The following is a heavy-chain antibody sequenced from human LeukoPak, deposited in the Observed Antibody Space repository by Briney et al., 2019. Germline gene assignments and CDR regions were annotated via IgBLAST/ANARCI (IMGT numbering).Heavy chain of an antibody. CDR1: SGSIGSSSNY. J-gene: IGHJ5*02. CDR3: ARASFNVVFGNWFDP. V-gene: IGHV4-39*01. CDR2: VYYSGST. D-gene: IGHD2-8*01. Sequence: EASETLSLTCTVSSGSIGSSSNYWGWIRQAPGKGLEWIGNVYYSGSTFYNPSLKSRVTISVDTSKNQFSLKLRSVTAADTAIYYYARASFNVVFGNWFDPWGQGTLVTVSS.